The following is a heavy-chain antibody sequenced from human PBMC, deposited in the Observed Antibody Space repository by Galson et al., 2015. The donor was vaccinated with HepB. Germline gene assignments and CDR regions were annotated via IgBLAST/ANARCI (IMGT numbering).Heavy chain of an antibody. CDR2: INSDGSST. CDR1: GFTFSSYW. J-gene: IGHJ4*02. Sequence: SLRLSCAASGFTFSSYWMHWVRQAPGKGLVWVSRINSDGSSTSYADSVKGRFTISRDNAKNTLYLQMNSLRAEDTAVYYCASLDYGDYGNYWGQGTLVTVSS. CDR3: ASLDYGDYGNY. D-gene: IGHD4-17*01. V-gene: IGHV3-74*01.